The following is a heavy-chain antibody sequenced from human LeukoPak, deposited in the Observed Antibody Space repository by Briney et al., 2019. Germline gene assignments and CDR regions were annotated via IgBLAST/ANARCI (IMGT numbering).Heavy chain of an antibody. V-gene: IGHV3-30-3*01. D-gene: IGHD3-3*01. CDR1: GFTFSSYA. CDR2: ISYDGSNK. J-gene: IGHJ4*02. Sequence: PGGSLRLSCAASGFTFSSYAMHWVRQAPGKGLEWVAVISYDGSNKYYADSVKGRFTISRDNSKNTLYLQMNSLRAEDTAVYYCARTQFLEWLLYLFDYWGQGTLVTVSS. CDR3: ARTQFLEWLLYLFDY.